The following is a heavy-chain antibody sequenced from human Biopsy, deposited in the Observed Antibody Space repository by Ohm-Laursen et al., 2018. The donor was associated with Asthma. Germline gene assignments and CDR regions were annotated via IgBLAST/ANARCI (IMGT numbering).Heavy chain of an antibody. V-gene: IGHV3-30*18. CDR2: MSFDGRQT. J-gene: IGHJ4*02. D-gene: IGHD2-15*01. CDR3: AKAREDIVVVVAVSDS. CDR1: GFSFNSYG. Sequence: SLRLSCTAPGFSFNSYGMHWVRQAPGKGLEWAAVMSFDGRQTYYADSVKGRFTISRDNSKNTLHLQMNSLRAEDTAVYYCAKAREDIVVVVAVSDSWGQGTLVTVSS.